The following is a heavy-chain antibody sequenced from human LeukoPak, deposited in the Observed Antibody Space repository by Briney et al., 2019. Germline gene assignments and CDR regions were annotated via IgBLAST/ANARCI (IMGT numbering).Heavy chain of an antibody. CDR2: IYYSGST. D-gene: IGHD3-3*01. Sequence: SETLSLTCTVSGGSISSSSYYWGWIRQPPGKGLEWIGSIYYSGSTYYNPSLKSRVTISVDTSKNQFSLKLSSVTAADTAVYYCARLLDSRWDDAFDIWGQGTMVTVSS. CDR3: ARLLDSRWDDAFDI. J-gene: IGHJ3*02. CDR1: GGSISSSSYY. V-gene: IGHV4-39*01.